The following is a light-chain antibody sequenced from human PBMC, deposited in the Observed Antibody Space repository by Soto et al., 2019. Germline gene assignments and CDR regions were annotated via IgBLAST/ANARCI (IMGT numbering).Light chain of an antibody. V-gene: IGKV4-1*01. CDR1: QSILYSPNNKNY. CDR3: QQYYDVPQT. J-gene: IGKJ1*01. Sequence: DIVMTQSPDSLAVSLGERATINCKSSQSILYSPNNKNYLAWYQQKPGQPPKLLIYWASTRESGVPDRFSGNGSGTDFTLTISSLQAEDVAVYYCQQYYDVPQTFGQGTKVEIK. CDR2: WAS.